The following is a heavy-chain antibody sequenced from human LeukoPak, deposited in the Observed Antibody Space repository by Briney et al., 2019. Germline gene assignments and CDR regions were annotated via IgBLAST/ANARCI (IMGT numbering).Heavy chain of an antibody. Sequence: PGRPLRLSCAASGFPFSSYGMHWVRQAPGKGLEWVAVLSYDGSNEYYADSVKGRFTISRDNSKNTLYLRMNSLRVEDTAVYYCAGSWFYRDYFEYWGQGTLVTVSS. CDR1: GFPFSSYG. CDR3: AGSWFYRDYFEY. J-gene: IGHJ4*02. V-gene: IGHV3-30*03. CDR2: LSYDGSNE. D-gene: IGHD3-10*01.